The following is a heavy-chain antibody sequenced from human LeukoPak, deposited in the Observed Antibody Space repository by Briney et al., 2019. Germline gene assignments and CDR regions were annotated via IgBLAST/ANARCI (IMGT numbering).Heavy chain of an antibody. J-gene: IGHJ4*02. CDR1: GGSISGYY. D-gene: IGHD3-3*01. V-gene: IGHV4-59*01. CDR2: IYYSGIT. CDR3: ARGLYDYYFDY. Sequence: PSETLSLTCTVSGGSISGYYWSWIRQPPGKGLEWIGCIYYSGITNYNSSLKSRVTISVDTSKNQFSLKLSSVTAADTAVFYCARGLYDYYFDYWGQGTLVTVSS.